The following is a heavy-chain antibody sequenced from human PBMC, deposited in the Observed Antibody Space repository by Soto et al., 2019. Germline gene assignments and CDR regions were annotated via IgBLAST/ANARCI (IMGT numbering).Heavy chain of an antibody. J-gene: IGHJ4*02. CDR1: GGSISSSNW. CDR3: AREVSRILWFGESTNLFDY. Sequence: PSETLSLTCAVSGGSISSSNWWSWVRQPPGKGLEWIGEIYHSGSTNYNPSLKSRVTISVDTSKNQFSLKLSSVTAADTAVYYCAREVSRILWFGESTNLFDYWGQGTLVTVSS. V-gene: IGHV4-4*02. D-gene: IGHD3-10*01. CDR2: IYHSGST.